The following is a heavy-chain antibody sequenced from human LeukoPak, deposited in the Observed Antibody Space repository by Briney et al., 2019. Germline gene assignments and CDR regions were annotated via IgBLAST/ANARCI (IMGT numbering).Heavy chain of an antibody. CDR2: INSDGSST. Sequence: PGGSLRLSCAASGFTFSSYWMHWVRQAPGKGLVWVSRINSDGSSTSYADSVKGRFTISRDNAKNTLYLQMNSLRAEDTAVYYCAGDRGYSGPGPSDYWGQGTLVTVSS. D-gene: IGHD5-12*01. J-gene: IGHJ4*02. CDR1: GFTFSSYW. CDR3: AGDRGYSGPGPSDY. V-gene: IGHV3-74*01.